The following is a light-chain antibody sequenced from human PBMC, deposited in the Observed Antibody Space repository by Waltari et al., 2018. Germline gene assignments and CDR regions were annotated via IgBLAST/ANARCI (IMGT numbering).Light chain of an antibody. V-gene: IGKV1-5*01. CDR2: DAS. Sequence: DTQLSQFPSTLAASVGDRVTITCRAREAINKWLAWYQQKPGKAPKVLISDASTLPSGVPSMVSGSGSGTEFTLTIDSLQPDDFATYYCQQYNRFSPFGQGTNVEVK. CDR3: QQYNRFSP. J-gene: IGKJ1*01. CDR1: EAINKW.